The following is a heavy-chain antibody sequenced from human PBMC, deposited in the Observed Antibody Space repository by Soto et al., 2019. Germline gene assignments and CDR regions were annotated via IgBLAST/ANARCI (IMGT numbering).Heavy chain of an antibody. CDR1: GYTFTTYG. D-gene: IGHD4-17*01. J-gene: IGHJ4*02. CDR3: ARGRYGDY. CDR2: MRAYSGNT. V-gene: IGHV1-18*01. Sequence: QVQLVQSGAEVKKPGASVKVSCKASGYTFTTYGISWVRQAPGQGLEGGGWMRAYSGNTKYAQKLQGRVTVTTDTSTSTAYMEVRSLRSDDTAVYYCARGRYGDYWGQGTLVTTSS.